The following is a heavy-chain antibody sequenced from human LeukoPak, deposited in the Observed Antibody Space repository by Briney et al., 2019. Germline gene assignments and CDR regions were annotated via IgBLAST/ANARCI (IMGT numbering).Heavy chain of an antibody. CDR1: GGSFSGYY. Sequence: SETLSLTCAVYGGSFSGYYWSWIRQPPGKGLEWIGEINHSGSTNYNPSLKSRVTISVDTSKNQFSLKLSSVTAADTAVYYCARHARRFSAAAGLAFDYWGQGTLVTVSS. CDR3: ARHARRFSAAAGLAFDY. V-gene: IGHV4-34*01. J-gene: IGHJ4*02. D-gene: IGHD6-13*01. CDR2: INHSGST.